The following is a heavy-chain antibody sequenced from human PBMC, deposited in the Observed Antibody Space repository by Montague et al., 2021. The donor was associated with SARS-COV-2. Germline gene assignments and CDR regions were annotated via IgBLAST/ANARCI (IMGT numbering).Heavy chain of an antibody. V-gene: IGHV2-70*11. J-gene: IGHJ6*02. D-gene: IGHD1-26*01. Sequence: PELVKPTQTLTLTCTFFGFSLTTSAMCVSWIRQPPGKAPEWLARIDWDDGKHYNASLKTRLTISKDTSKNHVVLTMTNMDPVDTGTYYCARSGQPAGNYAPLGYYGLDVWGRGTTVIVSS. CDR3: ARSGQPAGNYAPLGYYGLDV. CDR2: IDWDDGK. CDR1: GFSLTTSAMC.